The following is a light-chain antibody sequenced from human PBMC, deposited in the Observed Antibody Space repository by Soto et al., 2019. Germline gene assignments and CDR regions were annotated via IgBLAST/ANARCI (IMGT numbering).Light chain of an antibody. J-gene: IGKJ2*01. CDR1: QSVLYSSNNKNY. CDR3: QQYYSTPYT. CDR2: WAS. Sequence: DIVMTQSPDSLAVSLGERATINCKSSQSVLYSSNNKNYLAWYQQKPGQPPKLLIYWASTRESGVPDRFSGSGSGTDLTLTTSRLQAEDVAVYYCQQYYSTPYTFGQGTKLEIK. V-gene: IGKV4-1*01.